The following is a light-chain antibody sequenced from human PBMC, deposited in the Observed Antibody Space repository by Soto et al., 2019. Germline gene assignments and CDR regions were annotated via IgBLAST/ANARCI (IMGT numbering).Light chain of an antibody. V-gene: IGLV2-23*01. CDR2: EGS. CDR3: CSYAGSSYV. J-gene: IGLJ1*01. CDR1: SSDVGSYNL. Sequence: QSVLTQPASVSGSPGQSITISCTGTSSDVGSYNLVSWYQQHPGKAPKLMIYEGSKRPSGVSDRFSGSKSGNTASLTISGLQPDDEADYYCCSYAGSSYVFGPGTKVTVL.